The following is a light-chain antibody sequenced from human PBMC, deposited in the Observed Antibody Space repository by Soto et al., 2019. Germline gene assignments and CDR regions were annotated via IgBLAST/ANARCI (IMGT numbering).Light chain of an antibody. CDR1: QSVGNT. V-gene: IGKV3-15*01. CDR2: GAS. CDR3: HQYASWSPFT. J-gene: IGKJ5*01. Sequence: EIVLTQSPVTLSVSTGERATLSCRASQSVGNTLGWYQQRPGQAPRLLIIGASTRATGVPAKFSGSGSGTEFSLTINNLQSEDSAIYCCHQYASWSPFTFGQGTRLEIK.